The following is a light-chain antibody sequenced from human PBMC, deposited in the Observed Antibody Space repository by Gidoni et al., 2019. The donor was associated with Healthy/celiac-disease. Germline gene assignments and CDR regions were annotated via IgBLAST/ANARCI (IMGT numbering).Light chain of an antibody. CDR1: SSNIGSNT. CDR2: SNN. J-gene: IGLJ3*02. CDR3: AAWDDSLNGRWV. Sequence: QSVLTQPPSASGPPGQRVTISCSGSSSNIGSNTVNWYQQLPGTAPKLLSYSNNQRPSWVPDRFSGAKSGTSASLAISGLQSEDEADYYCAAWDDSLNGRWVFGGGTKLTVL. V-gene: IGLV1-44*01.